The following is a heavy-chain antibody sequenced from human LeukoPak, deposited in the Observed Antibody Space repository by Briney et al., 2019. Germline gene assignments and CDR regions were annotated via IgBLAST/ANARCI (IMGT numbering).Heavy chain of an antibody. D-gene: IGHD5-18*01. CDR2: IYYSGST. Sequence: SETLSLTCTVSGGSISSSNYNWGWIRQPPGKGLEWVGSIYYSGSTYYSPSLKSRVTISVDTSKNQFSLKLSSVTAADTAVYYCARLGDSYATDYWGQGTLVTVSS. CDR3: ARLGDSYATDY. J-gene: IGHJ4*02. CDR1: GGSISSSNYN. V-gene: IGHV4-39*01.